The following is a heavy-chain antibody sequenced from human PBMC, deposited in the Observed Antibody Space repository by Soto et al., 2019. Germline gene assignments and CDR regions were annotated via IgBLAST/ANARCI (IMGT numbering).Heavy chain of an antibody. V-gene: IGHV3-23*01. Sequence: VQLLESGGGLVQPGGSLRLSCAASGLTFSNYAMSWVRQAPGKGLEWVSVISGSGGSTYYADSVKGRFTISRDNSKNTLYLQMNSLRAEDTAVYYCARDSSGYYGVFDYWGQGTLVTVSS. CDR2: ISGSGGST. D-gene: IGHD3-22*01. J-gene: IGHJ4*02. CDR1: GLTFSNYA. CDR3: ARDSSGYYGVFDY.